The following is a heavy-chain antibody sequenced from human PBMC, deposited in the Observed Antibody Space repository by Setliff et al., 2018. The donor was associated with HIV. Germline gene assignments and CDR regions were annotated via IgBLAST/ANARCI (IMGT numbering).Heavy chain of an antibody. CDR1: GFTFSSYA. J-gene: IGHJ4*02. CDR2: ITANDGNS. CDR3: AKDRGSDPYDPIDY. V-gene: IGHV3-23*01. Sequence: GGSLRLSCAASGFTFSSYAMSWVRQAPGSGLEWVSGITANDGNSYYADSVKGRFTISKDISKNTLYLQMNSLRAEDTAVYYCAKDRGSDPYDPIDYWGQGTLVTV. D-gene: IGHD3-22*01.